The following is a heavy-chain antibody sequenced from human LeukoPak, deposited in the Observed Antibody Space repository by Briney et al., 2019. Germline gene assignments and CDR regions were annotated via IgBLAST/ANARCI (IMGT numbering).Heavy chain of an antibody. J-gene: IGHJ3*02. D-gene: IGHD2-21*01. CDR3: ARPGIAGAFDI. CDR2: ISYDGSNK. CDR1: GFTFSSYA. V-gene: IGHV3-30*07. Sequence: GRSLRLSCAASGFTFSSYAMHWVRQAPGKGLEWVAVISYDGSNKYYADSVKGRFTISRDNAKNSLYLQMNSLRAEDTAVYYCARPGIAGAFDIWGQGTMVTVSS.